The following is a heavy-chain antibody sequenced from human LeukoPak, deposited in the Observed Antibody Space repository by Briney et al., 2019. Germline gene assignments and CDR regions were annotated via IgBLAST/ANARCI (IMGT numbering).Heavy chain of an antibody. CDR3: AKSNGYGLVDI. D-gene: IGHD3-10*01. Sequence: SETLSLTCTVSGDSISNYYWSWIRQPPGKGLECIGYIYYSGRTTYNPSLKSRVTISVDTSKNQFSLKLNSVTAADTAVYYCAKSNGYGLVDIWGQGTMVTVSS. J-gene: IGHJ3*02. CDR2: IYYSGRT. CDR1: GDSISNYY. V-gene: IGHV4-59*12.